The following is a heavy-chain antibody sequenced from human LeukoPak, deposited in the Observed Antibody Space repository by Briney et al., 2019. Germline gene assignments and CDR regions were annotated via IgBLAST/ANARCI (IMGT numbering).Heavy chain of an antibody. Sequence: PGGSLRLSCAASGFTFSSYAMSWVRQAPGKGLEWVSAISGRGGSTYYADSVRGRFTISRDNSKNTLYLQMNSLRAEDTAVYYCAKFTETYYGYFDYWGQGTLVTVSS. V-gene: IGHV3-23*01. J-gene: IGHJ4*02. CDR2: ISGRGGST. CDR3: AKFTETYYGYFDY. D-gene: IGHD3-3*01. CDR1: GFTFSSYA.